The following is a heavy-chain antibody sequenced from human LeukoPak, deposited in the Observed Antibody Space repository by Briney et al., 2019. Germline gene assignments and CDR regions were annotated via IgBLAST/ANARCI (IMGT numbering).Heavy chain of an antibody. CDR2: IYHSGTT. V-gene: IGHV4-4*02. CDR3: ARNGGNSDVDN. J-gene: IGHJ4*02. Sequence: PSETLSLTCAVSGGSISSSNWWTWVRQPPGRRLEWIGEIYHSGTTNYNSSLKSRVTISLDKSKNQFSLKLSSVTAADTAVYYCARNGGNSDVDNWGQGTLVTVAS. CDR1: GGSISSSNW. D-gene: IGHD4-23*01.